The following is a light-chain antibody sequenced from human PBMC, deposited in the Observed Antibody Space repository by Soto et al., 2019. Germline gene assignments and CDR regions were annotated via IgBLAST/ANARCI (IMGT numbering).Light chain of an antibody. Sequence: QSVLTQPASVSGSPGQSITISCTGTTSDVGGYNYVSWYQQHPGKAPKLMIYEVSNRPSGVSNRFSGSKSGNTASLTISGLQTADEADYYCSSSTSGSTLVFGTGTKVTVL. J-gene: IGLJ1*01. CDR2: EVS. CDR1: TSDVGGYNY. V-gene: IGLV2-14*01. CDR3: SSSTSGSTLV.